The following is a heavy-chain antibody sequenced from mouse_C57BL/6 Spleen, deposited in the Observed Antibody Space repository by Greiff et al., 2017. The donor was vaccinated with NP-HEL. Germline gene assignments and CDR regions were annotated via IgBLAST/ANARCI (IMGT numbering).Heavy chain of an antibody. CDR3: ARSGTTVVASYYYAMDY. J-gene: IGHJ4*01. D-gene: IGHD1-1*01. CDR2: INPYNGGT. Sequence: EVQLQQSGPVLVKPGASVKMSCKASGYTFTDYYMNWVKQSHGKSLEWIGVINPYNGGTSYNQKFKGKATLTVDKSSSTAYMELNSLTSEDSAVYYCARSGTTVVASYYYAMDYWGQGTSVTVSS. V-gene: IGHV1-19*01. CDR1: GYTFTDYY.